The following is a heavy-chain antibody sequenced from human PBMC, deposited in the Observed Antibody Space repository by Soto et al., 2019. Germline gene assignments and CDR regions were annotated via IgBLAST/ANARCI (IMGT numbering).Heavy chain of an antibody. V-gene: IGHV1-46*01. Sequence: ASVKVSCKAPRDTFTSYYINWVRQAPGQGLEWMGVINPHGGSTAYAQKFKGRVTLTRDTSASTVYMEVTSLTSEEKAMYYCARSQGGHFRILIEGTNRFAPWGQGTLVTVSS. CDR1: RDTFTSYY. CDR2: INPHGGST. CDR3: ARSQGGHFRILIEGTNRFAP. J-gene: IGHJ5*02. D-gene: IGHD1-26*01.